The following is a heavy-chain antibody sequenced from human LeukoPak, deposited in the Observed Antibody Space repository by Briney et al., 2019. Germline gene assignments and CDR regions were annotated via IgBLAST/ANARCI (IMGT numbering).Heavy chain of an antibody. Sequence: GGSLRLSRQPSAFTFTSSWMTWVRQPPGKRLEWVANIKEDGREKYYVDSVKGRFTISRDNAKNSLYLQMNSLRAEDTAVYYCARDRRAHGYWGQGTLVTVSS. CDR1: AFTFTSSW. CDR3: ARDRRAHGY. V-gene: IGHV3-7*03. CDR2: IKEDGREK. J-gene: IGHJ4*02.